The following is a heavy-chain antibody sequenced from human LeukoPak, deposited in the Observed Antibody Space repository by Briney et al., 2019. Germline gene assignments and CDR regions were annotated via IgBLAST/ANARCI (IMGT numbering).Heavy chain of an antibody. V-gene: IGHV5-51*01. Sequence: GESLKISCKASGYSFTSYWIGWVRQMPGKGLEWMGIIYPSDSDTRYGPSFQGQVTISADKSISTAYLQWSSLKASDTAMYYCATTATAGGGYDAFDIWGLGTMVTVSS. CDR3: ATTATAGGGYDAFDI. J-gene: IGHJ3*02. D-gene: IGHD6-25*01. CDR1: GYSFTSYW. CDR2: IYPSDSDT.